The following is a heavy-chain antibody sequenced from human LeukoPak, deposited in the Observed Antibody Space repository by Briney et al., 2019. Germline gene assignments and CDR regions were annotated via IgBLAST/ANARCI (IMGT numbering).Heavy chain of an antibody. CDR2: ISSSSSYI. J-gene: IGHJ5*02. CDR3: ARGSEYLDWLLT. CDR1: GFTFSSYS. Sequence: GGSLRLSCAASGFTFSSYSMNWVRQAPGKGLEWVSSISSSSSYIYYADSVKGRFTISRDNAKHSLYLQMNSLRAEDTAVYYCARGSEYLDWLLTWGQGTLVTVSS. V-gene: IGHV3-21*01. D-gene: IGHD3-9*01.